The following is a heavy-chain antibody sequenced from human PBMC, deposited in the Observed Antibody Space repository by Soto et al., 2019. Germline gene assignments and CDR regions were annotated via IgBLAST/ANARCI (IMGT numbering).Heavy chain of an antibody. V-gene: IGHV1-18*04. J-gene: IGHJ6*02. CDR1: GYTFTSYG. CDR3: ARDRCTPDRCYTHHFDV. D-gene: IGHD2-8*01. CDR2: ISVYTGNT. Sequence: QVQLVQSGGEVTKPGASVKVSCKSSGYTFTSYGVSWVRQAPGQGLEWLGWISVYTGNTKQAQKFQDRVTLTTEASTGTPSLELRNLRSDDTAVYCCARDRCTPDRCYTHHFDVWGQGTTVTVS.